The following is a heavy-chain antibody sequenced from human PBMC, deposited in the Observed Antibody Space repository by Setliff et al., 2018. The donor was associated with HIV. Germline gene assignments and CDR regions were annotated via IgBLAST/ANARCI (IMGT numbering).Heavy chain of an antibody. J-gene: IGHJ4*02. D-gene: IGHD3-10*01. CDR3: ATSPAGEILGSRPFYFDY. Sequence: SETLSLTCTVSGGSISSGGYYWSWIRQHPGKGLEWIGYIYYSGSTYYNTSLKSRVTISVDTSKNQVSLKLSSVTAADTAVYYCATSPAGEILGSRPFYFDYWGQGTLVTVSS. CDR1: GGSISSGGYY. V-gene: IGHV4-31*03. CDR2: IYYSGST.